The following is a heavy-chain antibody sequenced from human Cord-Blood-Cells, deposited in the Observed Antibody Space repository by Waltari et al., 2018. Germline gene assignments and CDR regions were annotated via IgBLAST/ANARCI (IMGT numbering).Heavy chain of an antibody. CDR2: MSGSGGRT. CDR1: GFTFSSYA. D-gene: IGHD7-27*01. CDR3: AKDRLGTRQRTYWYFDL. J-gene: IGHJ2*01. Sequence: EVQLLESGGGLVQPGGSLRLSCAASGFTFSSYAMSWVRQAPGKGLEWVSAMSGSGGRTYYADSVKGRFTISRDNSKNTLYLQMNSLRAEDTAVYYCAKDRLGTRQRTYWYFDLWGRGTLVTVSS. V-gene: IGHV3-23*01.